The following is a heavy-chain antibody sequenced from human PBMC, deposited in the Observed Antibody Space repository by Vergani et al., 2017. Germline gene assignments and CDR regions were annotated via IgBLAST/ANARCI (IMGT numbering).Heavy chain of an antibody. J-gene: IGHJ4*02. CDR1: GCSLSSYY. CDR3: ARHYRSRIAVARTLFDY. D-gene: IGHD6-19*01. CDR2: IYYSGST. Sequence: QVQLPESGPGMVKPSETLSLPCPVSGCSLSSYYWSWIRQPPGKGLEWIGYIYYSGSTNYKPSLKSQVTISVDTSKNPFSLKLSSVTAAATAVYDWARHYRSRIAVARTLFDYWGQGTLVTVSS. V-gene: IGHV4-59*01.